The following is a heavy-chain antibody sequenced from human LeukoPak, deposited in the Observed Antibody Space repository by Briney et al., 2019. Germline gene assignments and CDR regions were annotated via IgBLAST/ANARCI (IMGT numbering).Heavy chain of an antibody. V-gene: IGHV3-15*01. CDR1: GFTFSNAW. CDR2: IKSKTDGGTT. CDR3: TTDSSGWYKGYYFDY. J-gene: IGHJ4*02. D-gene: IGHD6-19*01. Sequence: PGGSLRLSCAASGFTFSNAWMSWVRQAPGKGLEWVGRIKSKTDGGTTDYAAPVKGRFTISRDDSKNTLYLQMNSLKTEDTAVYYCTTDSSGWYKGYYFDYWGQGTLVTVSS.